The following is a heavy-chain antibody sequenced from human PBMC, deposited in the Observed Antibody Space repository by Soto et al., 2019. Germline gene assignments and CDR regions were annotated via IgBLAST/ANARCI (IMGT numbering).Heavy chain of an antibody. CDR3: AREGSGYSYGYYYYGMDV. V-gene: IGHV4-30-4*01. CDR1: GGSISSGDYY. D-gene: IGHD5-18*01. J-gene: IGHJ6*02. CDR2: IYYSGST. Sequence: SETLSLTCTVSGGSISSGDYYWSWIRQPPGKGLEWIGYIYYSGSTYYNPSLKSRVTISVDTSKNQFSLKLSSVTAADTAVYYCAREGSGYSYGYYYYGMDVWGQGTTVTVS.